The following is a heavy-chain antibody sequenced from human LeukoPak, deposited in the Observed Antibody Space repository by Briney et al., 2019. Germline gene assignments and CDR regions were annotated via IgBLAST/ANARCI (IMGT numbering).Heavy chain of an antibody. CDR2: IKSKTDVGTT. D-gene: IGHD2-15*01. V-gene: IGHV3-15*01. J-gene: IGHJ4*02. CDR3: TTARYCSAGSCYFDY. Sequence: PGGSLRLSCAASGFTFSNAWMSWVRQAPGKGLEWVGHIKSKTDVGTTDYAAPVKGRFTISRDDSKNTLYLQMNSLQTDDTAVYYCTTARYCSAGSCYFDYWGQGTLVTVSS. CDR1: GFTFSNAW.